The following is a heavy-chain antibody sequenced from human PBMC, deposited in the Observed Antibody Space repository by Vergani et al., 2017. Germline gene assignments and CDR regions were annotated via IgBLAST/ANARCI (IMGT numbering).Heavy chain of an antibody. V-gene: IGHV4-61*02. J-gene: IGHJ4*02. CDR2: IHTSGST. Sequence: QVQLQESGPGLVKPSQTLSLTCTVSGGSINSHNYYWSWIRQPAGKGLEWIGRIHTSGSTNYNPSLKSRVTMSEDTSKNQFSLNLTSVTDGDTAVYFCARGSWLGSSCYGPLFDYWGKVILVTVS. D-gene: IGHD3-22*01. CDR1: GGSINSHNYY. CDR3: ARGSWLGSSCYGPLFDY.